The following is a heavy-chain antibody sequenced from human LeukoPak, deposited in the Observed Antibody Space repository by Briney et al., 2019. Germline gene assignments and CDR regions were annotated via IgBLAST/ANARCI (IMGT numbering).Heavy chain of an antibody. CDR2: ISSSGSYI. CDR3: ARGLYPDYYVSSGSSPPEH. D-gene: IGHD3-22*01. V-gene: IGHV3-21*01. J-gene: IGHJ1*01. CDR1: GFTFSSYS. Sequence: GGSLRLSCAASGFTFSSYSMNWVRQAPGKGLEWVSSISSSGSYIYYADSVQGRFTISRDNSKNSLFLQMNSLRAEDTAAYYCARGLYPDYYVSSGSSPPEHWGQGTLVTVSS.